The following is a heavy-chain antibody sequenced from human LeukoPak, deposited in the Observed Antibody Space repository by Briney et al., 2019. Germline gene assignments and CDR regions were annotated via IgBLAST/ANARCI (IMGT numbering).Heavy chain of an antibody. V-gene: IGHV4-34*01. CDR2: INHSGST. J-gene: IGHJ4*02. CDR1: GGSFSGYY. Sequence: PSETLSLTCAVYGGSFSGYYWSWIRQPPGKGLEWIGEINHSGSTNYNPSLKSRVTISVDTSKNQFSLKLSSMTAADTAVYYCARGDPTNFDYWGQGTLVTVSS. CDR3: ARGDPTNFDY.